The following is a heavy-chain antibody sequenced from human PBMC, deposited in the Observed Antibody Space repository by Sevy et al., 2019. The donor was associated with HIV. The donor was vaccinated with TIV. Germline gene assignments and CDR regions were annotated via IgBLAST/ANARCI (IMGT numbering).Heavy chain of an antibody. CDR3: ARSWDHWGQMGY. Sequence: GGSLRLSCAASGFTFNNYWMTWVRQAPGKGLEWVANIKQDGSDKYYMESVKGRFNISRDNTKNSLYLQLNSLRAEDTAVYYCARSWDHWGQMGYWGQGTLVTVSS. J-gene: IGHJ4*02. V-gene: IGHV3-7*03. CDR1: GFTFNNYW. D-gene: IGHD7-27*01. CDR2: IKQDGSDK.